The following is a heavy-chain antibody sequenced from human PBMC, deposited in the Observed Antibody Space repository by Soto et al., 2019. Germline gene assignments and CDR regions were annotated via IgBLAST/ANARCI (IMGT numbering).Heavy chain of an antibody. CDR1: GGSISSGDYY. Sequence: QVQLQESGPGLVKPSQTLSLTCTVSGGSISSGDYYWSWIRQPPGKGLEWIGYIYYSGSTYYNPSRERRVTLSVDTSKTQFSLKLSSVTAADTAVYYCASRGTTTYCSGGSCYARGFDYWGQGTLVTVSS. V-gene: IGHV4-30-4*01. J-gene: IGHJ4*02. CDR2: IYYSGST. D-gene: IGHD2-15*01. CDR3: ASRGTTTYCSGGSCYARGFDY.